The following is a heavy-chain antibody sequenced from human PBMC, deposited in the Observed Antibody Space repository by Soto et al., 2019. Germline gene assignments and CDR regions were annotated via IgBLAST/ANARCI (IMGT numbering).Heavy chain of an antibody. CDR3: ARDPFTPGIAAAGNYYYYGMDV. CDR2: IIPIFGTA. J-gene: IGHJ6*02. V-gene: IGHV1-69*13. CDR1: GGTFSSYA. D-gene: IGHD6-13*01. Sequence: SVNVSCKASGGTFSSYAISWVRQAPGQGLEWMGGIIPIFGTANYAQKFQGRVTITADESTSTAYMELSSLRSEDTAVYYCARDPFTPGIAAAGNYYYYGMDVWGQGTTVTVSS.